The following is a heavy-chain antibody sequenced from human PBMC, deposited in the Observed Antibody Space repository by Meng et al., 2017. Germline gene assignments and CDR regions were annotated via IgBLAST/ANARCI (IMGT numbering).Heavy chain of an antibody. CDR1: GGSFSGYY. Sequence: VQLQQWGAGLFKPSETLSLPCAVYGGSFSGYYWSWIRQPPGKGLEWIGEINHSGSTNYNPSLKSRVTISVDTSKNQFSLKLSSVTAADTAVYYCARRGIAARPFYYWGQGTLVTVSS. D-gene: IGHD6-6*01. J-gene: IGHJ4*02. V-gene: IGHV4-34*01. CDR3: ARRGIAARPFYY. CDR2: INHSGST.